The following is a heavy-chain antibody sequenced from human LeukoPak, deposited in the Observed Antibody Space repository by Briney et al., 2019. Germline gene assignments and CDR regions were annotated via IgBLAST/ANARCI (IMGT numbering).Heavy chain of an antibody. Sequence: GGSLRLSCAASGFTFSSYWMHWVRQAPGKGLVWVSRINSDGSSTSYADSVKGRFTISRDNAKNTLYLQMNSLRAEDTAVYYCARDPSYYYGSGSYYNRAGWFDPWGQGTLVTVSS. CDR3: ARDPSYYYGSGSYYNRAGWFDP. CDR2: INSDGSST. V-gene: IGHV3-74*01. CDR1: GFTFSSYW. J-gene: IGHJ5*02. D-gene: IGHD3-10*01.